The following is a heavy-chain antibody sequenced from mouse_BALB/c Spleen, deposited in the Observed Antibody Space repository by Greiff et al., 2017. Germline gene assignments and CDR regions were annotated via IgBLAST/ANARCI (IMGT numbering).Heavy chain of an antibody. CDR3: ARSRDGYYDY. D-gene: IGHD2-3*01. CDR1: GFNFKDSY. J-gene: IGHJ2*01. Sequence: VQLQQSGAELVKPGASVKLSCTASGFNFKDSYMHWVKQRPEQGLEWIGRIDPANGDTKYDPKFQGKATITADTSSNTAYLHLSSLTSEDTAVYYCARSRDGYYDYWGQGTTLTVSS. CDR2: IDPANGDT. V-gene: IGHV14-3*02.